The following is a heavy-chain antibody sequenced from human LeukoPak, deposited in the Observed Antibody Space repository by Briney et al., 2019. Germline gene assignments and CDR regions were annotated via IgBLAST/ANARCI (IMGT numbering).Heavy chain of an antibody. V-gene: IGHV1-24*01. CDR3: ATAGGETIVRGVGDWFDP. Sequence: GASVKVSCKVSGYTLTELSMHWVRQAPGKGLEWMGGFDPEDGETIYAQKFQGRVTMTEDTSTDTAYMELSSLRSEDTAVYYCATAGGETIVRGVGDWFDPRGQGTLVTVSS. CDR2: FDPEDGET. D-gene: IGHD3-10*01. J-gene: IGHJ5*02. CDR1: GYTLTELS.